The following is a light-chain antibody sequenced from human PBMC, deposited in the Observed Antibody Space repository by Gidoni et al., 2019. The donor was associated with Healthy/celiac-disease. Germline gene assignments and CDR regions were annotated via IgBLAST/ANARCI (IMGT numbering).Light chain of an antibody. CDR3: QQYGSSLRT. Sequence: EIVLTQSPGTLSLSPGERATLSCRASQSVSSSYLAWYQQNPGQAPRLLIDGASSRATGTPDRFRGSGSGTDFTLTISRLEPEVFAVYYCQQYGSSLRTFGQGTKVEIK. CDR2: GAS. V-gene: IGKV3-20*01. J-gene: IGKJ1*01. CDR1: QSVSSSY.